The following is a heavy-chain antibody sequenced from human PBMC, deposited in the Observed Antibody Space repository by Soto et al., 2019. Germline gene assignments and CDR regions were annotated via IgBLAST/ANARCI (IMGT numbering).Heavy chain of an antibody. Sequence: QVQLVQSGAEVKKPGASVKVSCKASGYTFIDYDINWVRQATGQGLEWMGWMNPNSGTTGYAQPFQGRVTMTRSSSISTAYMELSSLRSEDTAVYYCARTRLDYYDRSGRRCSFDIWGQGTVVSVSS. CDR1: GYTFIDYD. D-gene: IGHD3-22*01. CDR2: MNPNSGTT. CDR3: ARTRLDYYDRSGRRCSFDI. V-gene: IGHV1-8*01. J-gene: IGHJ3*02.